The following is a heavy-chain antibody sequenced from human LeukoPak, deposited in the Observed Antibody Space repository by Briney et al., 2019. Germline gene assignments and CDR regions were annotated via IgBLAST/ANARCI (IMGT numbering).Heavy chain of an antibody. J-gene: IGHJ5*02. CDR1: GGSFSGYY. D-gene: IGHD2-2*01. Sequence: PSETLSLTCAVSGGSFSGYYWSWIRQPPGKGLEWIGEINHSGSTNYNPSLKSRVTISVDTSKNQFSLKLSSVTAADTAVYYCARGRRYQLPLGFDPWGQGTLVTVSS. CDR3: ARGRRYQLPLGFDP. CDR2: INHSGST. V-gene: IGHV4-34*01.